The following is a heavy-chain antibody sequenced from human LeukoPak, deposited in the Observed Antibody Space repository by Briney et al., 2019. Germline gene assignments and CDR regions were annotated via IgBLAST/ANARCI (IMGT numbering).Heavy chain of an antibody. CDR2: INPSGGST. D-gene: IGHD6-6*01. CDR3: ARGGSSDYYFDY. Sequence: ASVKVSCKASGYTFTSYYMHWVRQAPGQGLEWMGIINPSGGSTSYAQKFQGRVTMTRDMSTSAVYMELSSLRSEDTAVYYCARGGSSDYYFDYWGQGTLVTVSS. J-gene: IGHJ4*02. V-gene: IGHV1-46*01. CDR1: GYTFTSYY.